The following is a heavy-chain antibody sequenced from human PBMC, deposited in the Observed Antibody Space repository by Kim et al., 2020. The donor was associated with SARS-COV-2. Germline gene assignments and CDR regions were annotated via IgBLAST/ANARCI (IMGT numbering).Heavy chain of an antibody. CDR1: GYTFTSYG. Sequence: ASVKVSCKASGYTFTSYGISWVRQAPGQGLEWMGWISAYNGNTNYAQKLQGRVTMTTDTSTSTAYTELRSLRSDDTAVYYCARDYDILTGDIDYWGQGTLVTVSS. D-gene: IGHD3-9*01. CDR3: ARDYDILTGDIDY. CDR2: ISAYNGNT. J-gene: IGHJ4*02. V-gene: IGHV1-18*01.